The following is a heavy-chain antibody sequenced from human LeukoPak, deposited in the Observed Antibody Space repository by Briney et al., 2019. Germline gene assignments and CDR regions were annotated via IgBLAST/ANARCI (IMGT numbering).Heavy chain of an antibody. CDR3: ARGLRYSSDSGGYPGLDY. D-gene: IGHD3-22*01. CDR1: GFTFSFYS. Sequence: PGGSLRLSCAASGFTFSFYSMNWVRQAPGKGLEWVSYISSSGIVISYADSVKGRFTISRDNARNSLYLQMNSLRVEDTAVYYCARGLRYSSDSGGYPGLDYWGQGTLVTVSS. J-gene: IGHJ4*02. CDR2: ISSSGIVI. V-gene: IGHV3-48*01.